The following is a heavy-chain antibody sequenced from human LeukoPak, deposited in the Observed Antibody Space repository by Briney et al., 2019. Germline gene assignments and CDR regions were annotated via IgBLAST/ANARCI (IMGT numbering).Heavy chain of an antibody. J-gene: IGHJ3*02. CDR2: TYYRSKWFN. Sequence: SQTLSLTCDISGDSVSTNIGAWHWIRQSPSRGLEWLGRTYYRSKWFNDYALSVKSRVSINPDTSKNQFSLQLNSVTPKDTAVYYCARSFTTSAGAFDIWGQGTMVTVSS. V-gene: IGHV6-1*01. D-gene: IGHD1-1*01. CDR1: GDSVSTNIGA. CDR3: ARSFTTSAGAFDI.